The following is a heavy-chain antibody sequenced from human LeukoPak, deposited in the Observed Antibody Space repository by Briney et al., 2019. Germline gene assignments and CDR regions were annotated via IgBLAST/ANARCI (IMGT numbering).Heavy chain of an antibody. Sequence: GGSLRLSCAASGFTFSSYGMSWVRQAPGKGLEWVSSISGSGGSIYYADSVKGRFTISRDNSKSTLYVQMNSLRAEDTAVYYCATSGANALVDYWGQGTLVTVSS. D-gene: IGHD4/OR15-4a*01. J-gene: IGHJ4*02. V-gene: IGHV3-23*01. CDR1: GFTFSSYG. CDR2: ISGSGGSI. CDR3: ATSGANALVDY.